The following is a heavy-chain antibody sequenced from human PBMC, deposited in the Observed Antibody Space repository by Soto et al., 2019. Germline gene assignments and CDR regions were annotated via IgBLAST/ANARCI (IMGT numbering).Heavy chain of an antibody. CDR1: GDTFNFYS. CDR2: VNPIVSMS. Sequence: QVQLVQSGAEVKRPGSSVKVSCKASGDTFNFYSINWVRQAPGLGLEWMGRVNPIVSMSNYAQKFQGRATMTADKSTITAYMELSSRRSEDTAIYYCASSYGSGYRAFDYWGQGALVTDSS. CDR3: ASSYGSGYRAFDY. V-gene: IGHV1-69*02. J-gene: IGHJ4*02. D-gene: IGHD3-10*01.